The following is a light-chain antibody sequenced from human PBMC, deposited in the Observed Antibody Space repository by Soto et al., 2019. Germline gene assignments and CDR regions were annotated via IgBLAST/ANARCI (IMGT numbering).Light chain of an antibody. CDR2: AAS. CDR1: RSISNY. CDR3: KQRYSDPR. Sequence: DIQMTQSPSSLSASVGDRVTITCRASRSISNYLNLYQQKSWKAPSLLIYAASSLQPRVPSRFRVTGTGTAFTITITSLQPEESATYYCKQRYSDPRFGQGNRVDLK. V-gene: IGKV1-39*01. J-gene: IGKJ1*01.